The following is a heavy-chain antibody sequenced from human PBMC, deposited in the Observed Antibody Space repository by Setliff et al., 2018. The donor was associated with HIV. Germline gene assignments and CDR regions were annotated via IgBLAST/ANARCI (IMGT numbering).Heavy chain of an antibody. CDR1: GFSLSTSGMC. D-gene: IGHD6-19*01. J-gene: IGHJ6*03. V-gene: IGHV2-70*11. CDR2: IDWDDDK. CDR3: ARIPSSADYYYMDV. Sequence: SGPTLVNPTQTLTLTCTFSGFSLSTSGMCVSWIRQPPGKALEWLARIDWDDDKYYSTSLKTRLTISKDTSKNQVVLTMTNMDPVDTATYYCARIPSSADYYYMDVWGKGTTVTSP.